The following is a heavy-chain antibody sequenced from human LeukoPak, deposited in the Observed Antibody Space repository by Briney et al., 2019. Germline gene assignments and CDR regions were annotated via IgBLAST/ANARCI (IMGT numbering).Heavy chain of an antibody. D-gene: IGHD1-26*01. CDR2: ICSSSSSI. J-gene: IGHJ4*02. V-gene: IGHV3-21*01. CDR3: ARDRIVGATPYDY. Sequence: GGSLRLSCAASGFTFRSYTMNWVRQAPGKGLEWGSCICSSSSSIYYADSVKGRFTISRDDGKNSLYLQMNSLRAEDTAVYYCARDRIVGATPYDYWGQGSLVTVSS. CDR1: GFTFRSYT.